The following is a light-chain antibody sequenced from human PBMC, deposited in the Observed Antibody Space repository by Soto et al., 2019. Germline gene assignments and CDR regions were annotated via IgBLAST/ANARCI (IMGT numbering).Light chain of an antibody. J-gene: IGKJ4*01. V-gene: IGKV3-20*01. CDR2: DAS. CDR3: QQFSRYPLT. Sequence: FVLTQSPGTLSFSPGERATLSCRASQTVRNNYLAWYQQKPGQAPRLLIYDASSRATGIPDRFSGGGSGTDFTLTISRLEPEDFAVYYCQQFSRYPLTFGGGSKVDIX. CDR1: QTVRNNY.